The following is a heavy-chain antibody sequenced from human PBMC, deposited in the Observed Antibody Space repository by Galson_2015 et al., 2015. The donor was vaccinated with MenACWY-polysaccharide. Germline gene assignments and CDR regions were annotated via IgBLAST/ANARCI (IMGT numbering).Heavy chain of an antibody. Sequence: ADSVKGRFTISRDNSKNTLYLQMNSLRAEDTAIYYCAKLGGYYDTTGYYFTEYYFDYWGQGTLVTVSS. D-gene: IGHD3-22*01. CDR3: AKLGGYYDTTGYYFTEYYFDY. V-gene: IGHV3-23*05. J-gene: IGHJ4*02.